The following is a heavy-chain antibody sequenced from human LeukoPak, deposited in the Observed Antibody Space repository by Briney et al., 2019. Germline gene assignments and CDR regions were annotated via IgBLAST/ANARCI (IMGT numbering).Heavy chain of an antibody. Sequence: KPSETLSLTCTASGGSISSYYWSWIRQPPGKGLEWIGYIYYSGSTNYNPSLKSRVTISVDTSKNQFSLKLSSVTAADTAVYYCARAGYYYYGMDVWGQGTTVTVSS. CDR2: IYYSGST. CDR1: GGSISSYY. CDR3: ARAGYYYYGMDV. J-gene: IGHJ6*02. V-gene: IGHV4-59*08.